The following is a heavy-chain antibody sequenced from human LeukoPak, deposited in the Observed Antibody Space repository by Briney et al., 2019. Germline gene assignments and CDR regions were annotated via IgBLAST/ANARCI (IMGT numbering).Heavy chain of an antibody. D-gene: IGHD2-21*02. Sequence: SQTLSLTCTVSGGSINSGNYYWNWIRQLPGKGLEWVGYIYYSGHIYYNPSLKSRVAISIDTSKNQFSLKLSSVTAADTAIYYCARDRSSVTGYFDLWGRGTLVTVSS. J-gene: IGHJ2*01. CDR3: ARDRSSVTGYFDL. CDR1: GGSINSGNYY. CDR2: IYYSGHI. V-gene: IGHV4-31*03.